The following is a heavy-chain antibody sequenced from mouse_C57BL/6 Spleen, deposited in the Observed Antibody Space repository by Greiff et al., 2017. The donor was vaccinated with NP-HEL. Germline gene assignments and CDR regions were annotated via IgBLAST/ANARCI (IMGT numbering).Heavy chain of an antibody. CDR3: ARGDYDVSFDY. Sequence: VKLQESGPELVKPGASVKISCKASGYAFSSSWMNWVKQRPGKGLEWIGRIYPGDGDTNYNGKFKGKATLTADKSSSTAYMQLSSLTSEDSAVYFCARGDYDVSFDYWGQGTTLTVSS. J-gene: IGHJ2*01. V-gene: IGHV1-82*01. CDR2: IYPGDGDT. D-gene: IGHD2-4*01. CDR1: GYAFSSSW.